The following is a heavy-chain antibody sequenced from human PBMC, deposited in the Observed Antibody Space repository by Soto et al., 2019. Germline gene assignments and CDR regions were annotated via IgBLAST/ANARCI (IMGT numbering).Heavy chain of an antibody. CDR1: GFTLYNYA. Sequence: GSMKLGRAASGFTLYNYAMALACQEPGKGLEWVSAISGSGDSTYYTDSVKGRFTISRDNSKNTLYLEMNGLRAEDTAVYYCSKDFLQAWGQDYSYGMDVWGQGTTVTVSS. D-gene: IGHD7-27*01. J-gene: IGHJ6*02. V-gene: IGHV3-23*01. CDR3: SKDFLQAWGQDYSYGMDV. CDR2: ISGSGDST.